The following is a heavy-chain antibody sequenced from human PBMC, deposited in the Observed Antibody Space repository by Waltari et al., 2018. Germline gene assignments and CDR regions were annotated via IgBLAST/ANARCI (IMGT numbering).Heavy chain of an antibody. D-gene: IGHD2-8*01. Sequence: EVQLLESGGGLIQPGGSLRLSCAASGFTFAGSGMTWGRQAPGQGLEWVSGISMSGGSTDYADSVKGRFIISRDNSKNRVFLQMNSLRAEDSAVYYCAKGTTNIDYWGQGTLVTVSS. CDR3: AKGTTNIDY. J-gene: IGHJ4*02. CDR1: GFTFAGSG. V-gene: IGHV3-23*01. CDR2: ISMSGGST.